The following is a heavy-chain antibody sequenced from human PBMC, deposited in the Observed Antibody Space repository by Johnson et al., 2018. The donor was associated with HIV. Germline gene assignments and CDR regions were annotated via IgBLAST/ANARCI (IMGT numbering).Heavy chain of an antibody. CDR2: ISGSGGST. CDR3: ARSMRGAFDV. D-gene: IGHD3-10*01. J-gene: IGHJ3*01. CDR1: GFTFSSYG. Sequence: EVQLVESGGGVVQPGRSLRLSCAASGFTFSSYGMSWVRQAPGKGLEWVSAISGSGGSTYYADSVKGRFTISRDISKNTLYLQMNSLRAEDTAVYYCARSMRGAFDVWGQGTMVTVSS. V-gene: IGHV3-23*04.